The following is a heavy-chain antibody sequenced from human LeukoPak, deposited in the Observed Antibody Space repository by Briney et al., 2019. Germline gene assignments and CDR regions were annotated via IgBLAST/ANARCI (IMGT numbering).Heavy chain of an antibody. J-gene: IGHJ3*02. CDR3: AKLGLMITFGGVIEDAFDI. V-gene: IGHV3-23*01. D-gene: IGHD3-16*02. Sequence: PGGSLRLSCAASGFTFSSYAMSWVRQAPGKGLEWVSAISGSGGSTYYADSVKGRFTISRDNSKNTLYVQMNSLRAEDTAVYYCAKLGLMITFGGVIEDAFDIWGQGTMVTVSS. CDR1: GFTFSSYA. CDR2: ISGSGGST.